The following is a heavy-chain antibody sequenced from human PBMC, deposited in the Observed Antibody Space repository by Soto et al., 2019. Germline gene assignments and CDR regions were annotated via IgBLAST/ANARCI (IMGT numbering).Heavy chain of an antibody. V-gene: IGHV4-59*02. CDR2: IFHSGSS. CDR1: GGSVTGFY. D-gene: IGHD6-19*01. Sequence: LPLTCPVSGGSVTGFYWSWIRQPPGKRLEWNGHIFHSGSSDYDPALESRVSILVDMSMGQVSLRLTSLTAADTAVYCCARAPGLGVAPIGYWGRGALVTVS. J-gene: IGHJ4*02. CDR3: ARAPGLGVAPIGY.